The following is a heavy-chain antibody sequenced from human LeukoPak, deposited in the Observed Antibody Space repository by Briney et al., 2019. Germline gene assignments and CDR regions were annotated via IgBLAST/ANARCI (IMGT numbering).Heavy chain of an antibody. D-gene: IGHD6-13*01. Sequence: SETLSLTCAVYGGSFSGYYWSWIRQPPGKGLEWIGEINHSGSTNYNPSLKSRVTISVDTSKNQFSLKLSSVTAADTAVYYCARHKQQLAPFDYWGQGTLVTVSS. V-gene: IGHV4-34*01. CDR2: INHSGST. CDR1: GGSFSGYY. CDR3: ARHKQQLAPFDY. J-gene: IGHJ4*02.